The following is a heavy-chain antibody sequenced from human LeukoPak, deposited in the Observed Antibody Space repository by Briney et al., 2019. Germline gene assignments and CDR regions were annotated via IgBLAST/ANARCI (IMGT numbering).Heavy chain of an antibody. CDR2: IYYSGST. J-gene: IGHJ4*02. V-gene: IGHV4-59*08. CDR3: AKVDQPLSPYHLFDY. D-gene: IGHD2-2*01. Sequence: SETLSLACTVSGGSISSYYWSWIRQPPGKGLEWIGYIYYSGSTNYNPSLKSRVTISVDTSKNQFSLKLSSVTAADTAVYYCAKVDQPLSPYHLFDYWGQGTLVTVSS. CDR1: GGSISSYY.